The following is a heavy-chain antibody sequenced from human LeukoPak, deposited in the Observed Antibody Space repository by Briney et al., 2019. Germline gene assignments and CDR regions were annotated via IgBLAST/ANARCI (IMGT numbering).Heavy chain of an antibody. D-gene: IGHD3-10*01. CDR1: GGSISSGDYY. Sequence: PSETVSLTCTVSGGSISSGDYYWSWIRQPPGMGLEWIGYIYYSGSTYYNPSLKSRVTISVDTSKNQFSLKLSSVTAADTAVYYCASGLWFGELNIWGQGTMVTVSS. CDR3: ASGLWFGELNI. V-gene: IGHV4-30-4*08. CDR2: IYYSGST. J-gene: IGHJ3*02.